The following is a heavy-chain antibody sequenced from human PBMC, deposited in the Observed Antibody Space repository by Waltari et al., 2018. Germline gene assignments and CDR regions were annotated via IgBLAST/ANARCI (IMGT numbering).Heavy chain of an antibody. Sequence: EVQLVESGGGLVQPGGSLRLACGASGFTFSRYWMSWVRQTPGKGLERVSNINYDGSQKYYVDSVKGRFTISRDNAKNSVYLQMNSLRVEDTAVYYCAKSRGFEYWGQGTLITVSS. CDR2: INYDGSQK. J-gene: IGHJ4*02. V-gene: IGHV3-7*01. CDR1: GFTFSRYW. D-gene: IGHD2-2*01. CDR3: AKSRGFEY.